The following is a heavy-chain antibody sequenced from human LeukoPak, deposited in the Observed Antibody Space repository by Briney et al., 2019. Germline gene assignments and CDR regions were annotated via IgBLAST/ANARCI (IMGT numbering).Heavy chain of an antibody. V-gene: IGHV1-2*02. Sequence: ASVKVSCMHSASMFTGYYLHLVRHAPGQGLEWMGWINPNSGGTNYAQKFQGRVTMTRDTSISTAYMDLNRLRSDDTAVYYCARVVAVTVTLVYYMDVWGKGTTVTVSS. CDR3: ARVVAVTVTLVYYMDV. CDR2: INPNSGGT. J-gene: IGHJ6*03. CDR1: ASMFTGYY. D-gene: IGHD6-19*01.